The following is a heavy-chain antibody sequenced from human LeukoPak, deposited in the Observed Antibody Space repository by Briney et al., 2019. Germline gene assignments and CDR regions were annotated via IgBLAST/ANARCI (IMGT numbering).Heavy chain of an antibody. V-gene: IGHV4-30-4*01. J-gene: IGHJ4*02. D-gene: IGHD3-22*01. CDR1: GGSISSGDYY. CDR2: IYYSGST. Sequence: SQTLSLTCTVSGGSISSGDYYWSWIRQPPGKGLEWIGYIYYSGSTYYNPSLKSRVTIPVDTSKNQFSLKLSSVTAADTAVYYCARVSYDSSGYLIGYFDYWGQGTLVTVSS. CDR3: ARVSYDSSGYLIGYFDY.